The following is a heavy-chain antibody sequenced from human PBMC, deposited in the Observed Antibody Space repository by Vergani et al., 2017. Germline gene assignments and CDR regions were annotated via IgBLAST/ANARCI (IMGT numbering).Heavy chain of an antibody. Sequence: QVQLVQSGAEVKKPGSSVKVSCKASGGTFSSYAISWVRQAPGQGLEWMGGIIPIFGTANYAQKFQGRVTITADESTSTAYMELSSLRSEDTAVYYCVRERGAQILTGYYPTDDAFDIWGQGTMVTVSS. CDR3: VRERGAQILTGYYPTDDAFDI. CDR2: IIPIFGTA. V-gene: IGHV1-69*01. CDR1: GGTFSSYA. D-gene: IGHD3-9*01. J-gene: IGHJ3*02.